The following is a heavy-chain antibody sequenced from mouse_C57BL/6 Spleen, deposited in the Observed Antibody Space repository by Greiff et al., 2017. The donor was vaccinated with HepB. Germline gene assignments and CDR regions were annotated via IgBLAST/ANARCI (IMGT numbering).Heavy chain of an antibody. V-gene: IGHV5-9-1*02. J-gene: IGHJ2*01. CDR1: GFTFSSYA. CDR3: TREGFDY. Sequence: EVQLVETGEGLVKPGGSLKLSCAASGFTFSSYAMSWVRQTPEKRLEWVAYISSGGDYIDYADTVKGRFAISRDNARNTLYLQMSSLKSEDTAMYYCTREGFDYWGQGTTLTVSS. CDR2: ISSGGDYI.